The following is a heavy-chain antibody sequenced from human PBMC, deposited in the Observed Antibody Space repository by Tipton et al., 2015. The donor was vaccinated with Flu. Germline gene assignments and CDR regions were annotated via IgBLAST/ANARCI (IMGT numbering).Heavy chain of an antibody. CDR3: ARSIAVSMDV. CDR1: GGSISRSSYY. D-gene: IGHD6-19*01. CDR2: IYYSGST. Sequence: TLSLTCTVSGGSISRSSYYWGWIRQPPGKGLEWIGSIYYSGSTYYNPSLKSRVTISVDTSKNQFSLKLSSVTAADTAVYYCARSIAVSMDVWGQGTTVTVSS. V-gene: IGHV4-39*07. J-gene: IGHJ6*02.